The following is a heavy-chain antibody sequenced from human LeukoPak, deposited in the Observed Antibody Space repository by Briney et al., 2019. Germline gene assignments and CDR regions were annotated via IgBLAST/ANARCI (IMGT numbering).Heavy chain of an antibody. V-gene: IGHV3-20*04. CDR3: AKWALCSGGSCEILGY. Sequence: PGGSLRLSCAASGFTFDDYGMSWVRQVPGKGLEWVSSINWNGGSTGYADSMKGRFTISRDNSKNTLDLQMNSLRAEDTAVYYCAKWALCSGGSCEILGYWGQGTLVTVSS. CDR2: INWNGGST. D-gene: IGHD2-15*01. CDR1: GFTFDDYG. J-gene: IGHJ4*02.